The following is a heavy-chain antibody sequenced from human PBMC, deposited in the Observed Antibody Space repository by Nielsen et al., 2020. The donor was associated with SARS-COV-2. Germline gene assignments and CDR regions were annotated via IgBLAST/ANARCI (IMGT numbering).Heavy chain of an antibody. J-gene: IGHJ5*02. V-gene: IGHV1-2*06. CDR1: GYTFTGHY. Sequence: VKVSCKASGYTFTGHYMHWMRQAPGQGPEWMGRVNPNSGATNYAQKFQGRVTLTRDTSINTTYMELNRPTSDDTAVYYCARVRSSSGIWFDPWGQGTLVVVSS. CDR3: ARVRSSSGIWFDP. D-gene: IGHD3-10*01. CDR2: VNPNSGAT.